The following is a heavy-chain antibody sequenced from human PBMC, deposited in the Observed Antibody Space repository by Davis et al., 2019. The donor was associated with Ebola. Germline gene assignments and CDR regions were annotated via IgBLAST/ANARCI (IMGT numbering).Heavy chain of an antibody. CDR3: ARGGPVVTATRFDD. CDR1: GGSISSYY. V-gene: IGHV4-59*12. J-gene: IGHJ4*02. Sequence: PSETLSLTCTVSGGSISSYYWSWIRQPPGKGLEWIGYIYYSGSTNYNPSLKSRVTISVDTSTDQFSLTLNSVTAADTAIYYCARGGPVVTATRFDDWGQGMLATVSS. D-gene: IGHD2-21*02. CDR2: IYYSGST.